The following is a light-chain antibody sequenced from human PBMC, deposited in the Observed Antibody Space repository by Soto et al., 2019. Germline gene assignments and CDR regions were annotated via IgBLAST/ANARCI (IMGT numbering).Light chain of an antibody. CDR3: QQYGSSPAIT. V-gene: IGKV3-20*01. CDR1: QIVSSSY. Sequence: ENVLTQSPGTLSLSPGERATLSCRASQIVSSSYLAWYQQKPGQAPRLLIDGASSRATGIPDRFSGSGSGTDFTLTISRLEPEDFAVYYCQQYGSSPAITFGGGTKVDIK. J-gene: IGKJ4*01. CDR2: GAS.